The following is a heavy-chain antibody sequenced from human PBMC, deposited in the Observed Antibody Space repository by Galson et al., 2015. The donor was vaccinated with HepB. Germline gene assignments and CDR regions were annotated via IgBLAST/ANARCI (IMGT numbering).Heavy chain of an antibody. Sequence: ETLSLPCTVYGGSFSDYYWSWIRQPPGKGLEWIGEINHSGSTNYNPSLKSRVTISIDPSKNQVSLKLSSVTAADTAVYYCARGIRAVAGFAMRRFDPWGQGTLVTVSS. CDR2: INHSGST. CDR3: ARGIRAVAGFAMRRFDP. D-gene: IGHD6-19*01. V-gene: IGHV4-34*01. J-gene: IGHJ5*02. CDR1: GGSFSDYY.